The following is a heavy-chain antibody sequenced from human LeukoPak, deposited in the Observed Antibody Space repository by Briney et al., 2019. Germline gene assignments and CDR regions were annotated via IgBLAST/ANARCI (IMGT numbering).Heavy chain of an antibody. Sequence: GGSLRLSCATSGFSFTDYPMNWVRQAPGKGLEWISNIRTTAEGAKYAYYADSVKGRVTISRDDGKNTLYLHMNSLRDDDTAVYYCATDQRYAFDYRGQGILVTVSS. CDR3: ATDQRYAFDY. CDR2: IRTTAEGAKYA. V-gene: IGHV3-48*02. D-gene: IGHD3-9*01. J-gene: IGHJ4*02. CDR1: GFSFTDYP.